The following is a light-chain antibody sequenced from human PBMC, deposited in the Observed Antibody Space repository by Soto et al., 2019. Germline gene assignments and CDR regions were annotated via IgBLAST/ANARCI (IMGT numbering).Light chain of an antibody. J-gene: IGLJ1*01. Sequence: QSALTQPASVSGSPGQSITISCTGSNSDVGSYNLVSWYQQHPGKAPKDMIYEGSKRPSGVSNRFSGSKSGNTASLTISGLQAEDEADYYCCSYAGSSLYVFGTGTKLTVL. CDR2: EGS. CDR1: NSDVGSYNL. CDR3: CSYAGSSLYV. V-gene: IGLV2-23*01.